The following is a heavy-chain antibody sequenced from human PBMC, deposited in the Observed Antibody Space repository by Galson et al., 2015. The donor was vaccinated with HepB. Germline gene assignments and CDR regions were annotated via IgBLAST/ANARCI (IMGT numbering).Heavy chain of an antibody. V-gene: IGHV4-59*01. J-gene: IGHJ4*02. Sequence: LRLSCAASGFTFSNYALSWVRQAPGKGLEWIGYIYYSGSTNYNPSLKSRVTISVDTSKNQFSLKLSSVTAADTAVYYCARISILPYYFDYWGQGTLVTVSS. CDR2: IYYSGST. CDR3: ARISILPYYFDY. CDR1: GFTFSNYA.